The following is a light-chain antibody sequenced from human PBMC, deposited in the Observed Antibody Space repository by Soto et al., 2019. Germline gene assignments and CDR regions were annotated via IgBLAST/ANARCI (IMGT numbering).Light chain of an antibody. CDR2: HAS. CDR1: QTINNW. CDR3: QHYNSYPWT. V-gene: IGKV1-5*01. Sequence: DIQTTQSPSTLSASIGVRVTITCRASQTINNWLAWYQQKPGKAPNLLIYHASNLETGVPSRFSGSAFGTEFTLTISSLQPDDFATYYCQHYNSYPWTFGQGTKVEIK. J-gene: IGKJ1*01.